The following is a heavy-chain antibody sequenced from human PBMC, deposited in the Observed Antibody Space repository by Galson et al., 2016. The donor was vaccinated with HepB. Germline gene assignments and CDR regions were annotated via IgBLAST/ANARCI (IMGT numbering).Heavy chain of an antibody. CDR1: GFSFINYW. CDR2: IYLGDSDT. Sequence: QSGAEVKRPGESLKISCQGSGFSFINYWIGWVRQMPGKGLEWRGSIYLGDSDTRYSPSFEGQVTISGDKSINTAYLQWSSLKASDTGTYYCARLPDDTIRAFDYWGQGALVTVSS. D-gene: IGHD3-3*02. J-gene: IGHJ4*02. CDR3: ARLPDDTIRAFDY. V-gene: IGHV5-51*01.